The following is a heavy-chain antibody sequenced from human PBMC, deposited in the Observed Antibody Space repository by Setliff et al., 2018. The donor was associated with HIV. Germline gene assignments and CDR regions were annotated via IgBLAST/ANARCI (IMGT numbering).Heavy chain of an antibody. Sequence: SVKVSCKASGDTFSNYAITWVRQAPGQGLEWMGGINPLFGTTNYAHNFQGRLTITADKSTSTAYMELSSLRSEDTAVYYCARDMADYYDSSGYYIPDAFDIWGQGTMVTVS. CDR2: INPLFGTT. CDR1: GDTFSNYA. J-gene: IGHJ3*02. CDR3: ARDMADYYDSSGYYIPDAFDI. V-gene: IGHV1-69*06. D-gene: IGHD3-22*01.